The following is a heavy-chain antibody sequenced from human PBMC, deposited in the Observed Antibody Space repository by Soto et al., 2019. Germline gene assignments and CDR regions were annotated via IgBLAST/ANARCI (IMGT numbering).Heavy chain of an antibody. CDR3: AKGVPGIAVAGTGYFQH. Sequence: EVQLLESGGGLVQPGGSLRLSCAASGFTFSSYAMSWVRQAPGKGLEWVSGISGSGDSTYYADAVKGRFTISRDNSKNTRYLQMKSLRAEDTAVYYCAKGVPGIAVAGTGYFQHWGQGTLVTVSS. CDR2: ISGSGDST. D-gene: IGHD6-19*01. V-gene: IGHV3-23*01. J-gene: IGHJ1*01. CDR1: GFTFSSYA.